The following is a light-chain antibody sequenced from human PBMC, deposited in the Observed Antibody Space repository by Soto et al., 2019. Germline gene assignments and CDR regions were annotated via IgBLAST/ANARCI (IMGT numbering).Light chain of an antibody. Sequence: EIVMTQSPGILSLSPGGRATLSCRASQSISNTYLSWYQQKPGQAPRLLIYGASTRATGIPARFSGSGSGTDFTLTISSLQPEDFAVYYCHQDYDLPLTFGGGTKVDIK. CDR1: QSISNTY. V-gene: IGKV3D-7*01. CDR2: GAS. J-gene: IGKJ4*01. CDR3: HQDYDLPLT.